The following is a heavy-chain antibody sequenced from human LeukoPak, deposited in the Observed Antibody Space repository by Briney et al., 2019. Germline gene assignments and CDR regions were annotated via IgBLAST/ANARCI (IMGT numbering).Heavy chain of an antibody. D-gene: IGHD1-14*01. CDR1: GGSISSHF. Sequence: SETLSLTCTVSGGSISSHFWSWIRQPAGKGLEWIGRIYTSGSTNYNPSLKSRVTMSVDTSKNQFSLKLSSVTAADTAVYYCARVTGLGGYYYYMDVWGKGTTVTVSS. CDR3: ARVTGLGGYYYYMDV. V-gene: IGHV4-4*07. CDR2: IYTSGST. J-gene: IGHJ6*03.